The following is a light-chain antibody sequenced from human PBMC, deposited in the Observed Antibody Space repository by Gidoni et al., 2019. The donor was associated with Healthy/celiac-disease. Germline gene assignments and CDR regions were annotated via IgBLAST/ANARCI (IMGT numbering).Light chain of an antibody. CDR2: QDS. CDR3: QAWDSSTGTV. CDR1: QLGDKY. J-gene: IGLJ1*01. V-gene: IGLV3-1*01. Sequence: SSELPTPPSLSVSPGHTASITCSGDQLGDKYACWYQQKPGQSPVLVIYQDSKRPSGIPERFSGSNSGNTATLTISGTQARDEADYYGQAWDSSTGTVFGTGTKVTVL.